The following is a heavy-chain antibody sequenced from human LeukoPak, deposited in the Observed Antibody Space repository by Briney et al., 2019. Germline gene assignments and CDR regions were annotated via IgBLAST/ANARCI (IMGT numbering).Heavy chain of an antibody. Sequence: GGSLRLSCAASGFTLNTNDMTWVRQAPGKGLEWVSLMYPGGSVYYTDSVKGRFTVSRDISKNTMFLQMNTLRPDDTALYYCVRQGPGDNCRWGQGTLVTVSP. D-gene: IGHD4-23*01. CDR2: MYPGGSV. J-gene: IGHJ4*01. CDR1: GFTLNTND. V-gene: IGHV3-66*02. CDR3: VRQGPGDNCR.